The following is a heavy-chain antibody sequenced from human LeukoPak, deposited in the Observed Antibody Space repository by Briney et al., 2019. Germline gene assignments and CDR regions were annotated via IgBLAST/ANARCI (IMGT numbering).Heavy chain of an antibody. CDR1: GYTFTGYY. J-gene: IGHJ3*02. D-gene: IGHD3-10*01. CDR2: INPKSGGT. CDR3: ARCIDDSGSYHTTTTDDAFDI. V-gene: IGHV1-2*04. Sequence: GASVKVSCKASGYTFTGYYMHWVRQAPGQGLEWMGWINPKSGGTNYAQKFQGWVTMTRDTSITTAYMELSRLRSDDTAVYYCARCIDDSGSYHTTTTDDAFDIWGQGTMVTVSS.